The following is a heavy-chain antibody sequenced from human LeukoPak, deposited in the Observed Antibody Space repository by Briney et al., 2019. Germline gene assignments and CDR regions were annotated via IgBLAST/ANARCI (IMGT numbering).Heavy chain of an antibody. V-gene: IGHV3-7*01. CDR3: ARTNGYRTIIYYYYYYMDV. Sequence: GGSLRLSCAASGFTFSSYWMSWVRQAPGKGLEWVANIKQDGSEKYYVDSVKGRFTISRDNAKNSLYLQMNSLRAEDTAVYYCARTNGYRTIIYYYYYYMDVWGKGTTVTVSS. D-gene: IGHD3-16*02. J-gene: IGHJ6*03. CDR2: IKQDGSEK. CDR1: GFTFSSYW.